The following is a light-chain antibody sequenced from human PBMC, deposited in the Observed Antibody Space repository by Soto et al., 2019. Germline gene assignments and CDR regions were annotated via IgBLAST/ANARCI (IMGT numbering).Light chain of an antibody. Sequence: QSVLTQPPSASGTPGQRVTISCSGSSSNIGSNYVCWYQHLPGTAPKLLIYSNNQRPSGVPDRFSGSKSGTSASLAISGLRSEDEADYYGATWDDSLSGHYVCGTGAKVTGL. V-gene: IGLV1-47*02. CDR2: SNN. J-gene: IGLJ1*01. CDR1: SSNIGSNY. CDR3: ATWDDSLSGHYV.